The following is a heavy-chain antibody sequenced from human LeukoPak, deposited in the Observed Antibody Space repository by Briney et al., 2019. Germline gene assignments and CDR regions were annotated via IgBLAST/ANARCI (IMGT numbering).Heavy chain of an antibody. D-gene: IGHD6-19*01. V-gene: IGHV1-18*01. CDR3: ARDLSSGWYLGVDY. CDR2: ISAYNGNT. CDR1: GYAFTSYG. J-gene: IGHJ4*02. Sequence: VASVKVSCKASGYAFTSYGISWVRQAPGQGLEWMGWISAYNGNTNYAQKLQGRVTMTTDTSTSTAYMELRSLRSDDTAVYYCARDLSSGWYLGVDYWGQGTLVTVSS.